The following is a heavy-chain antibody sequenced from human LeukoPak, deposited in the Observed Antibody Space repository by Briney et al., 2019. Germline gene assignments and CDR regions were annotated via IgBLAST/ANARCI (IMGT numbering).Heavy chain of an antibody. CDR2: ISSSSSYT. J-gene: IGHJ5*02. V-gene: IGHV3-11*05. CDR1: GFTFSDYY. D-gene: IGHD6-13*01. CDR3: ARVVAAAGRHNWFDP. Sequence: GGSLRLSCAAYGFTFSDYYMSWIRQAPGKGLEWVSYISSSSSYTNYADSVKGRFTISRDNAKNSLYLQMNSLRAEDTAVYYCARVVAAAGRHNWFDPWGQGTLVTVSS.